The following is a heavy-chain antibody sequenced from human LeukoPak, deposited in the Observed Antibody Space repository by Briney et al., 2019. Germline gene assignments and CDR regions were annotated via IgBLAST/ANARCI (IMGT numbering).Heavy chain of an antibody. J-gene: IGHJ5*02. CDR1: GFTFSSYG. CDR3: AREGGYMARGVQNRFNWFDP. Sequence: PGGSLRLSCAASGFTFSSYGMHWVRQAPGKGLEWVAVIWYDGSNKYYADSVKGRFTISRDNSKNTLYLQMNSLRAEDTAVYYCAREGGYMARGVQNRFNWFDPWGQGTLVTVS. CDR2: IWYDGSNK. D-gene: IGHD3-10*01. V-gene: IGHV3-33*01.